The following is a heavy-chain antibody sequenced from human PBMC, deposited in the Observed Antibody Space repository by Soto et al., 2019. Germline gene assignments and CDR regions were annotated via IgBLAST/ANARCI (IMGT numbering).Heavy chain of an antibody. J-gene: IGHJ3*02. CDR2: ISGSGGST. CDR1: GFIFENLG. V-gene: IGHV3-23*01. CDR3: AKGKFRRAFDI. Sequence: RGSLLLSCASSGFIFENLGMSWVRQAPGKGLEWVSAISGSGGSTYYADSVKGRFTISIDNSKNTLYLQMNSLRAEDTAVYYCAKGKFRRAFDIWGQGTMVTVSS.